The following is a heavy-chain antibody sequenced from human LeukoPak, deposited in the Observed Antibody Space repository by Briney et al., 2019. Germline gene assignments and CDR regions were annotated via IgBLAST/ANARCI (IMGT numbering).Heavy chain of an antibody. CDR3: AKDIAGYYDFWSGYHDYFDD. CDR2: ISWDGSNT. D-gene: IGHD3-3*01. J-gene: IGHJ4*02. V-gene: IGHV3-43*01. Sequence: GGSLRLSCAASGFTFSSYAMSWVRQPPGKGLEWVSLISWDGSNTFYSDSVKGRFIISRDNSKNSLYLQMNSLRTEDSALYYCAKDIAGYYDFWSGYHDYFDDWGQGTLVTVSS. CDR1: GFTFSSYA.